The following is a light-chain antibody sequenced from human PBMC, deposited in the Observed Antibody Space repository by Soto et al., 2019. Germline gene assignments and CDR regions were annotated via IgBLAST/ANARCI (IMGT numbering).Light chain of an antibody. V-gene: IGLV2-8*01. J-gene: IGLJ1*01. CDR3: SSYAGYNNFV. Sequence: QSVLTQPPSASGSPGQSLTISCTGTRTDVGGYNYVSWYQQHPGKAPKLMIYEVNKRPSGVPYRFSGSKSGNTASLTVSGLQAEDEADYYCSSYAGYNNFVFGTGTKVTVL. CDR1: RTDVGGYNY. CDR2: EVN.